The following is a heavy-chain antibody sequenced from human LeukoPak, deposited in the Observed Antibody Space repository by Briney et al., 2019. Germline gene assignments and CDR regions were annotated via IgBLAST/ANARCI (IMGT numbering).Heavy chain of an antibody. Sequence: GGSLRLSCAASGFTFSSYSMSWVRQAPGKGLEWVSSISSSSSYIYYADSVKGRFTISRDNAKNSLYLQMNSLRAEDTAVYYCARRGCSGGSCYIDYWGQGTLVTVSS. D-gene: IGHD2-15*01. V-gene: IGHV3-21*01. CDR3: ARRGCSGGSCYIDY. J-gene: IGHJ4*02. CDR2: ISSSSSYI. CDR1: GFTFSSYS.